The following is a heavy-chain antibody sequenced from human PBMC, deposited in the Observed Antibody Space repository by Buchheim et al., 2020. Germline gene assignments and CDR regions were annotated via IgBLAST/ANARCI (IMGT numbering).Heavy chain of an antibody. D-gene: IGHD5-18*01. Sequence: EVQLLESGGGLVQPGGSLRLSCAASGFTFSSYAMSWVRQAPGKGLEWGSGISGSGGSTYYADSVKGRFTISRDNSKNTLYLQMNSLRAEDTALYYCAKDQRVDIAMVTGFDYWGQGTL. CDR2: ISGSGGST. CDR1: GFTFSSYA. J-gene: IGHJ4*02. CDR3: AKDQRVDIAMVTGFDY. V-gene: IGHV3-23*01.